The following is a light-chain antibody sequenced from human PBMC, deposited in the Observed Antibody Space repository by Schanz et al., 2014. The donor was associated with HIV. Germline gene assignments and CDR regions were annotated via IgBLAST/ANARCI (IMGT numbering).Light chain of an antibody. CDR3: GTWDDSLNGWV. CDR2: DNT. J-gene: IGLJ3*02. CDR1: SSNIGAGYD. V-gene: IGLV1-40*01. Sequence: QSVLTQPPSVSGAPGQRVTISCTGSSSNIGAGYDVHWYQQVPGTAPKLLIHDNTNRPSGVPDRFSGSKSGTSASLAISGLQSEDEADYYCGTWDDSLNGWVFGGGTKLTVL.